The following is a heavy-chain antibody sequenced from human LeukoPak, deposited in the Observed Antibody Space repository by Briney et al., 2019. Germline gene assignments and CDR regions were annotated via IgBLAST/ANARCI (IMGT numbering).Heavy chain of an antibody. V-gene: IGHV4-59*01. J-gene: IGHJ5*02. CDR3: ARLPSRGRFDP. CDR1: GGSISSYY. Sequence: KSSETLSLTCTVSGGSISSYYWSWIRQPPGKGLEWIGYIYYSGSTNYNPSLKSRVTISVDTSKNQFSLKLSSGTAADTAVYYCARLPSRGRFDPWGQGTLVTVSS. CDR2: IYYSGST. D-gene: IGHD5-12*01.